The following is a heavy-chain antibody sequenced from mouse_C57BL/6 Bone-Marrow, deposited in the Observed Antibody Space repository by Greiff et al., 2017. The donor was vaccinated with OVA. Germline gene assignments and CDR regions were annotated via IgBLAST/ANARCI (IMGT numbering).Heavy chain of an antibody. CDR2: IYPSDSET. J-gene: IGHJ4*01. CDR1: GYTFTSYW. V-gene: IGHV1-61*01. CDR3: ARSGGLRRRGAMDY. D-gene: IGHD2-4*01. Sequence: QVQLQQPGAELVRPGSSVKLSCKASGYTFTSYWMDWVKQRPGQGLEWIGNIYPSDSETHYNQKFKDKATLTVDKSSSTAYMQLSSLTSEDSAVYYCARSGGLRRRGAMDYWGQGTSVTVSS.